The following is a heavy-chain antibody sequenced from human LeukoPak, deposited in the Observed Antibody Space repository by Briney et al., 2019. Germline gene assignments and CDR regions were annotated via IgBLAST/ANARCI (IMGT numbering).Heavy chain of an antibody. J-gene: IGHJ4*02. V-gene: IGHV3-23*01. CDR1: GFTFTSYS. CDR2: ISGGGGST. Sequence: GSLRLSWAGSGFTFTSYSMNWVRQAPGKGLEGVSTISGGGGSTYYADSVKGRFTISRDNSKNTLYLQVNSLRAEDTAVYYCAKGGKWDVTPFDYWGQGTLVTVSS. CDR3: AKGGKWDVTPFDY. D-gene: IGHD1-26*01.